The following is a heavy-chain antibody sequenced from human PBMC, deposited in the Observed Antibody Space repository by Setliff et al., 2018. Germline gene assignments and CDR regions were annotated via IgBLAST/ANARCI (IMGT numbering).Heavy chain of an antibody. J-gene: IGHJ4*02. CDR1: GGSISSSSYY. D-gene: IGHD6-19*01. Sequence: SETLSLTCTVSGGSISSSSYYWGWIRQPPGKGLEWIGSIYYSGSTYYNPSLKSRVTISVDTSKNQFSLKLSSVTAADTAVYYCARYPLRIVQWLVPGASYFDYWGQGTLVTVSS. CDR3: ARYPLRIVQWLVPGASYFDY. V-gene: IGHV4-39*01. CDR2: IYYSGST.